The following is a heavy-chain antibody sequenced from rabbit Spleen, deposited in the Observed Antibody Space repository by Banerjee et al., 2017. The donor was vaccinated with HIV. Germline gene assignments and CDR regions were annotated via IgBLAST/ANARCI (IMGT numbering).Heavy chain of an antibody. CDR1: GFSFSSNYY. CDR3: ARDTGSSFSTYGMDL. V-gene: IGHV1S40*01. CDR2: IYSSSSGIT. D-gene: IGHD8-1*01. J-gene: IGHJ6*01. Sequence: QSLEESGGGLVQPEGSLTLTCTASGFSFSSNYYMCWVRQAPGKGLEWIACIYSSSSGITYYASWAKGRFTCSKTSSTTVTLQITSLTAADTATYFCARDTGSSFSTYGMDLWGPGTLVTVS.